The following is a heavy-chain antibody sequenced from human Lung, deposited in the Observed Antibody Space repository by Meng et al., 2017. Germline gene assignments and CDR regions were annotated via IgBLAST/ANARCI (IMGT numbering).Heavy chain of an antibody. CDR3: VRERNRLLDP. V-gene: IGHV4-31*03. CDR1: GVSFSSGGYY. CDR2: IYYSGST. Sequence: QVQLQQWGAGLLKPSQTLSLTCTVSGVSFSSGGYYWGWIRQHPGRGLEWIGYIYYSGSTFYNPAFKSRVTISVDTSKNQFSLNLNSVSAADTAVYYCVRERNRLLDPWGQGTLVTVSS. J-gene: IGHJ5*02. D-gene: IGHD3-3*01.